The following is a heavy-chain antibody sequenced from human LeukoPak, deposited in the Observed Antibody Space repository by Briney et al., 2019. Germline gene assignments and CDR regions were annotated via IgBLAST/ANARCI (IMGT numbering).Heavy chain of an antibody. D-gene: IGHD1-26*01. Sequence: PSETLSLTCAVSGGSISSGGYSWSWIRQPPGKGLEWIGYIYHSGSTYYNPSLKSRVTISVDRSKNQFSLKLSSVTAVDTAVYYCARARGVGATTLDYWGQGTLVTVSS. CDR2: IYHSGST. CDR3: ARARGVGATTLDY. CDR1: GGSISSGGYS. J-gene: IGHJ4*02. V-gene: IGHV4-30-2*01.